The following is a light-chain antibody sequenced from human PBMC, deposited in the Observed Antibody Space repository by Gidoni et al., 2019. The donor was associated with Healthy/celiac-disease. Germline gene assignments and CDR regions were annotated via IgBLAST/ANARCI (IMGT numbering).Light chain of an antibody. CDR2: EVS. J-gene: IGLJ1*01. CDR1: SSDVGGYNY. Sequence: QSALTQPASVSGSPGQSITISCTGTSSDVGGYNYVSWYQQHPGKAPNLMIYEVSNRPSGVSNRFSGSKSGNTASLTISGLQAEDEADYYCSSYTSSSTSSWVFGTGTKVTVL. CDR3: SSYTSSSTSSWV. V-gene: IGLV2-14*01.